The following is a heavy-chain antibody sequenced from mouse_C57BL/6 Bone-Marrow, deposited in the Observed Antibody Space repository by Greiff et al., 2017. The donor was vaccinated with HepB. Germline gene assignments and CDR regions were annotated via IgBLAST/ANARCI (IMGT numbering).Heavy chain of an antibody. D-gene: IGHD2-2*01. CDR2: IYPRSGNT. Sequence: QVQLKHSGAELARPGASVKLSCKASGYTFTSYGISWVKQRTGQGLEWIGEIYPRSGNTYYNEKFKGKATLTADKSSSTAYMELRSLTSEDSAVYFCARERGYGPFAYWGQGTLVTVSA. CDR1: GYTFTSYG. CDR3: ARERGYGPFAY. V-gene: IGHV1-81*01. J-gene: IGHJ3*01.